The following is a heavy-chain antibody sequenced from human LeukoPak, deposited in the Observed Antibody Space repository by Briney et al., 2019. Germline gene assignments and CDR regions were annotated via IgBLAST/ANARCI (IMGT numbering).Heavy chain of an antibody. J-gene: IGHJ4*02. CDR1: GGSFSGYY. D-gene: IGHD6-13*01. CDR3: AKEGYSS. Sequence: PSETLSLTCAAYGGSFSGYYRSWIRQPPGKGLEWIGEINHSGSTNYNPSLKSRVTISVDTSKNQFSLKLSSVTAADTAVYYCAKEGYSSWGQGTLVTVSS. V-gene: IGHV4-34*01. CDR2: INHSGST.